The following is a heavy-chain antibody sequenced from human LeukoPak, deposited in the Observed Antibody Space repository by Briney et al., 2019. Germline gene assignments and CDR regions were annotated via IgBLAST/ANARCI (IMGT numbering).Heavy chain of an antibody. CDR1: GFTFSDYG. V-gene: IGHV3-33*03. D-gene: IGHD1-1*01. CDR2: IWYDGYNK. CDR3: ATSRAWNLFDY. J-gene: IGHJ4*02. Sequence: PGRSLRLSCTASGFTFSDYGMHWVRQAPGKGLEWVAIIWYDGYNKYYADSVKGRFTISRDNAKNTLYLQMNSLRAEDTAVYYCATSRAWNLFDYWGQGTLVTVSS.